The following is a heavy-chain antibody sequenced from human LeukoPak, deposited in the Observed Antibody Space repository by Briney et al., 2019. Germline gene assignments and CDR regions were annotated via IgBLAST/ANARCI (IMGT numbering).Heavy chain of an antibody. D-gene: IGHD6-13*01. Sequence: ASVKVSCKVSGYTFSGYYIHWVRQAPGQGLEWMGWISPGTGGTNYAQKFQGRVTMTRDTSIATVYLEVNSLTSDDTALYFCATIRTSAAALGQGTLVTVSS. CDR1: GYTFSGYY. V-gene: IGHV1-2*02. J-gene: IGHJ5*02. CDR3: ATIRTSAAA. CDR2: ISPGTGGT.